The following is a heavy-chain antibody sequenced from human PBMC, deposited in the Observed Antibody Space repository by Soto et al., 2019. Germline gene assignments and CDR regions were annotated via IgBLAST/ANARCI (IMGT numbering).Heavy chain of an antibody. Sequence: VQLVESGGGVVQPGRSLRLSCAASGFTFSDYAMHWVRQAPGKGLEWVAVVSHDGRNTHYADSVKGRFTISRDSSKNTVSLELTSLGAEDTAVYYCAKGGRQWLVPSDFNYWGQGALVTVSS. D-gene: IGHD6-19*01. CDR2: VSHDGRNT. V-gene: IGHV3-30*18. CDR3: AKGGRQWLVPSDFNY. CDR1: GFTFSDYA. J-gene: IGHJ4*02.